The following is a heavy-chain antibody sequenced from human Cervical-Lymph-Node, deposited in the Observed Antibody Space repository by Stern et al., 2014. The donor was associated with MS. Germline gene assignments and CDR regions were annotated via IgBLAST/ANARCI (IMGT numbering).Heavy chain of an antibody. CDR3: AAGYCSGGSCYQLDY. Sequence: QLVESGPEVKKPGTSVKVSCKASGFTFTSSAVQWVRQARGQRLAWIGWIVVGSGNTNYAQKFQERVTITRDMSTSTAYMELSSLRSEDTAVYYCAAGYCSGGSCYQLDYWGQGTLVTVSS. CDR2: IVVGSGNT. CDR1: GFTFTSSA. D-gene: IGHD2-15*01. V-gene: IGHV1-58*01. J-gene: IGHJ4*02.